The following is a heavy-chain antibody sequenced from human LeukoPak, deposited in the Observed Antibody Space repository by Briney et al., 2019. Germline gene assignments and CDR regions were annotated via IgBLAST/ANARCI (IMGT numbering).Heavy chain of an antibody. V-gene: IGHV3-7*04. D-gene: IGHD5-24*01. Sequence: GGSLRLSCVASGFPFSSYWMTWVRQAPGKGLEWVANIKQDGSKKSYVDSVKGRFTISRDNAKNSLYLQMNSLRAEDTAINYCTRVGYIDEGIDYWGQGTLVTASS. CDR3: TRVGYIDEGIDY. CDR1: GFPFSSYW. CDR2: IKQDGSKK. J-gene: IGHJ4*02.